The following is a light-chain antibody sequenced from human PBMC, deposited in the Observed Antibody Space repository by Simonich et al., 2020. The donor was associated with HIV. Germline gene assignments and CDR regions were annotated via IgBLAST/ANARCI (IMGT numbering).Light chain of an antibody. CDR1: SSDIGAYNY. CDR3: SSYTSSAIVV. CDR2: DVS. J-gene: IGLJ2*01. Sequence: QSALTQPASVSGSPGQSITISCTGTSSDIGAYNYVSWYQNHPGKAPKLMIYDVSKRPSGVSNRFAGSKSGNTASLTISGLQGEDEADYYCSSYTSSAIVVFGGGTKLTVL. V-gene: IGLV2-14*03.